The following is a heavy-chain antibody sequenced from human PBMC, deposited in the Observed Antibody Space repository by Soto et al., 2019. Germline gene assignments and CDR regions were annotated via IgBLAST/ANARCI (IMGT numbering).Heavy chain of an antibody. CDR1: GFTFTRYS. CDR2: ISSTTNYI. V-gene: IGHV3-21*01. CDR3: ARESEDLTSNFDY. J-gene: IGHJ4*02. Sequence: GGSLRLSCAASGFTFTRYSMNWVRQAPGKGLEWVSSISSTTNYIYYADSMKGRFTVSRDNAKNSVYLEMNSLSAEDTALYYCARESEDLTSNFDYWGQGTLVTV.